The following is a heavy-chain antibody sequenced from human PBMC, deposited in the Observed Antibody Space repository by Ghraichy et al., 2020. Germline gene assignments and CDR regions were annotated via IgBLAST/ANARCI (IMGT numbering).Heavy chain of an antibody. CDR2: INHSGST. CDR3: ARPGSGYYPYYYYGMDV. J-gene: IGHJ6*02. D-gene: IGHD3-22*01. CDR1: GGSFSGYY. Sequence: SETLSLTCAVYGGSFSGYYWSWIRQPPGKGLEWIGEINHSGSTNYNPSLKSRVTISVDTSKNQFSLKLSSVTAADTAVYYCARPGSGYYPYYYYGMDVWGQGTTVTVSS. V-gene: IGHV4-34*01.